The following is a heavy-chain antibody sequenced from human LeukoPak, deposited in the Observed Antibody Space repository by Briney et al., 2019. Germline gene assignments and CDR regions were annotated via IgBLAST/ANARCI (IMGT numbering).Heavy chain of an antibody. CDR2: IWYDGSNK. V-gene: IGHV3-33*08. J-gene: IGHJ6*02. CDR3: ARAMVRGEQVFRYYYYGMDV. Sequence: PGGSLRLSCAASGFTFSSYGMHWVRQAPGKGLEWVAVIWYDGSNKYYADSVKGRFTISRDNSKNTLYLQMNSLRAEDTAVYYCARAMVRGEQVFRYYYYGMDVWGQGTTVTVSS. D-gene: IGHD3-10*01. CDR1: GFTFSSYG.